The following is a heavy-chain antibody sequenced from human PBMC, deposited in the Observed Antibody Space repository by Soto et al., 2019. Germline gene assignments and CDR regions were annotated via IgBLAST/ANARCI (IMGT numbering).Heavy chain of an antibody. J-gene: IGHJ4*02. CDR1: GFTFSGSA. CDR2: IRSKAKNYAT. D-gene: IGHD3-22*01. V-gene: IGHV3-73*01. Sequence: VFLSLSCAASGFTFSGSAIHWVRQAPGKGLEWVGRIRSKAKNYATAYAASVKGRFTISRDDSKNTAYLQMNSLKTEDTAVYYCTRQNYYDSSGYSYWGQGTLVTVSS. CDR3: TRQNYYDSSGYSY.